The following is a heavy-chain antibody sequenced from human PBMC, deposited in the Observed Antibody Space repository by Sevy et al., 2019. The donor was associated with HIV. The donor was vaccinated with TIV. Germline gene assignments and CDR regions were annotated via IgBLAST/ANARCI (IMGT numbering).Heavy chain of an antibody. CDR2: IKSITDGGAA. J-gene: IGHJ4*02. CDR3: STDDLISY. CDR1: GFDFANAW. V-gene: IGHV3-15*07. Sequence: VGSLRLSCTASGFDFANAWMNWVRQAPGKGLEWVGHIKSITDGGAADYAAPVKGRFTISRHDSKNTLYLQMNSLKAEDTAVYYCSTDDLISYWGRGTLVTVSS.